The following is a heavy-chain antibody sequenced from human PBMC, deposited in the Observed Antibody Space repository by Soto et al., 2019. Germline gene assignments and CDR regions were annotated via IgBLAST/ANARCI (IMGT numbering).Heavy chain of an antibody. CDR1: GGSISSGCYY. J-gene: IGHJ6*03. CDR2: IYYSGST. V-gene: IGHV4-31*03. D-gene: IGHD3-3*01. CDR3: ARASGFLEWDAVGDNYYYYYYMDV. Sequence: SETLSLTCTVSGGSISSGCYYWSWIRQHPGKGLEWIGYIYYSGSTYYNPSLKSRVTISVDTSKNQFSLKLSSVTAADTAVYYCARASGFLEWDAVGDNYYYYYYMDVWGKGTTVTVS.